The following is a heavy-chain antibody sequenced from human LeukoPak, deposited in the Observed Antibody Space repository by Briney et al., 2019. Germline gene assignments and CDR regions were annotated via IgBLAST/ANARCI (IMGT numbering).Heavy chain of an antibody. D-gene: IGHD6-19*01. CDR3: AGRRQQWLVRDYYYGMDV. CDR1: GFTFSSYS. Sequence: PGGSLRLSCAASGFTFSSYSMNWVRQAPGKGLEWVSSISSSSSYIYYADSVKGRFTISRDNAKNSLYLQMNSLRAEDTAVYYCAGRRQQWLVRDYYYGMDVWGQGTTVTVSS. J-gene: IGHJ6*02. CDR2: ISSSSSYI. V-gene: IGHV3-21*04.